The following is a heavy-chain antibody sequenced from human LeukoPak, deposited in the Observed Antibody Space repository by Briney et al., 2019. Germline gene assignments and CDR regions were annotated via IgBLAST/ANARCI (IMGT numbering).Heavy chain of an antibody. CDR2: IYSGGST. V-gene: IGHV3-53*01. CDR3: ARVGRYCSGGSCYSPIDY. J-gene: IGHJ4*02. D-gene: IGHD2-15*01. Sequence: QAGGSLRLSCAASGFTVSSNYMSWVRQAPGKGLEWVSVIYSGGSTYYADSVKGRFTISRDNSKNTLYLQMNSLRAEDTAVYYCARVGRYCSGGSCYSPIDYWGQGTLVTVSS. CDR1: GFTVSSNY.